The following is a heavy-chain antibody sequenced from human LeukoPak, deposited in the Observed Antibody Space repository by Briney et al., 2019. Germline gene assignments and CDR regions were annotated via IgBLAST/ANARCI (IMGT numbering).Heavy chain of an antibody. D-gene: IGHD6-19*01. CDR3: ARDSSGWYYFDY. CDR2: ISYDGSNK. V-gene: IGHV3-30-3*01. CDR1: GFTFSSYA. Sequence: GGSLRLSCAASGFTFSSYAMHWVRQAPGKGLEWVAVISYDGSNKYYADSVKGRFTISRDNSKNTLYLQMNSLRAEDTAVYYCARDSSGWYYFDYWGQGTLVTVSS. J-gene: IGHJ4*02.